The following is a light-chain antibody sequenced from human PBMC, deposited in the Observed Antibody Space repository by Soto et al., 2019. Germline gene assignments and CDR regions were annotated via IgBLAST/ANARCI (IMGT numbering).Light chain of an antibody. Sequence: QSVPTQPASVSGSPGQSITISCTGTSSDIGSHDYVSWYQHHPGKAPKLIIYEVTNRPSGVSDRFSGSKSGSTASLTISGRQAEDEADYHCTSYTSNTALVFGTGTKLTVL. CDR3: TSYTSNTALV. CDR1: SSDIGSHDY. V-gene: IGLV2-14*01. J-gene: IGLJ1*01. CDR2: EVT.